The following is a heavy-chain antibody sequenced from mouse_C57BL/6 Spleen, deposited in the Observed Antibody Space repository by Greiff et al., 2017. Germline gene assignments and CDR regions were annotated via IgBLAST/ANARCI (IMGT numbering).Heavy chain of an antibody. Sequence: QVQLQQPGAELVRPGSSVKLSCKASGYTFTSYWMDWVKQRPGQGLEWIGNIYPSDSETHYNHKFKDKAPLTVDKSSSTAYMQLSSMTSEDSAVYYCARSPHDGDFAYWGQGTLVTVAA. CDR2: IYPSDSET. CDR1: GYTFTSYW. D-gene: IGHD2-12*01. J-gene: IGHJ3*01. CDR3: ARSPHDGDFAY. V-gene: IGHV1-61*01.